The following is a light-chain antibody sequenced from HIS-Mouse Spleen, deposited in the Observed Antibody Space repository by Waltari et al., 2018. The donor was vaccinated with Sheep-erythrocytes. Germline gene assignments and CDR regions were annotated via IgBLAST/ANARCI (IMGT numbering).Light chain of an antibody. CDR3: QQANSFPIP. CDR2: AAY. J-gene: IGKJ5*01. Sequence: DIQMTQESPPSSVSAPVGDRVSVTGRAMQGISSWIAWYQQKPGKATKLLIYAAYSLQSGVLSRFSGSRPGADFTLTISILQPEDFAVYYCQQANSFPIPFGHGTRLELK. V-gene: IGKV1-12*01. CDR1: QGISSW.